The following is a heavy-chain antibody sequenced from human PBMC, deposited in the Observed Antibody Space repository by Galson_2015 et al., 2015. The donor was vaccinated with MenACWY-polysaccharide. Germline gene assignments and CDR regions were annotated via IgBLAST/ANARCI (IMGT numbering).Heavy chain of an antibody. D-gene: IGHD1-26*01. CDR1: GFTFSSYS. CDR2: ISSSGSTI. CDR3: ARASGSYTILGYGMDV. Sequence: SLRLSCAASGFTFSSYSMNWVRQAPGKGLEWVSYISSSGSTIYYADSVKGRFTISRDNAKNSLYLQMNSLRAEDTAVYYCARASGSYTILGYGMDVWGQGTTVTVPS. V-gene: IGHV3-48*01. J-gene: IGHJ6*02.